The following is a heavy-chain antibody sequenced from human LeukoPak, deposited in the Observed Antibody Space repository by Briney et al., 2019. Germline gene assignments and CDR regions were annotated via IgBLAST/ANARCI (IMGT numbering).Heavy chain of an antibody. CDR1: GYTFTSYY. J-gene: IGHJ4*02. CDR2: INPSGGST. D-gene: IGHD1-1*01. V-gene: IGHV1-46*01. Sequence: ASVKVSCKASGYTFTSYYMHWVRQAPGQGLEWMGIINPSGGSTSYAQKFQGRVTMTRDTSTSTVYMELSRLSSDDTAVYYCARSSGTYPDFDSWGQGTLVTVSS. CDR3: ARSSGTYPDFDS.